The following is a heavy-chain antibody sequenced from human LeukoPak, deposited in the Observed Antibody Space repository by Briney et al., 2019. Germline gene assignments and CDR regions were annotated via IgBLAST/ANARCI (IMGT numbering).Heavy chain of an antibody. V-gene: IGHV3-33*01. J-gene: IGHJ6*02. CDR2: IWYDGSNK. CDR1: GFTFSSYG. CDR3: ARDLDSGFDV. D-gene: IGHD3-10*01. Sequence: GGSLRLSCAASGFTFSSYGMHWVRQAPSKGLEWVAVIWYDGSNKYYADSVKGRFTISRDNSKNTLYLQMNSLRAEDTAVYYCARDLDSGFDVWGQGTTVTVSS.